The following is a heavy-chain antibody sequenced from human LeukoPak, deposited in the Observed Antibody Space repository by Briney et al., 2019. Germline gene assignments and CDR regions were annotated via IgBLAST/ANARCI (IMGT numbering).Heavy chain of an antibody. CDR1: GFTVSSNY. Sequence: QAGGSLRLSCAASGFTVSSNYMSWVRQAPGKGLEWVSVIYSCGSTYYADSVKGRFTISRDNAKNSLFLQMNSLRADDTAVYYCARPRDVGAKAFDYWGQGNLVTVSS. J-gene: IGHJ4*02. CDR3: ARPRDVGAKAFDY. V-gene: IGHV3-66*03. CDR2: IYSCGST. D-gene: IGHD1-26*01.